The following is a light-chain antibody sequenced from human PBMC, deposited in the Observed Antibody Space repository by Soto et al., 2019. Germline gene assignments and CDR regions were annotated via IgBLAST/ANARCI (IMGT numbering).Light chain of an antibody. CDR3: QVWHSSSDHPV. J-gene: IGLJ2*01. V-gene: IGLV3-21*04. Sequence: SYVVTQPPSVSVAPGKTARITCGGNNIGSKSVHWYQQKPGQAPVVVIYYDSDRPSGIPERFSGSNSGNTATLTISRVEAGDEADYYCQVWHSSSDHPVFSGGTKLTVL. CDR2: YDS. CDR1: NIGSKS.